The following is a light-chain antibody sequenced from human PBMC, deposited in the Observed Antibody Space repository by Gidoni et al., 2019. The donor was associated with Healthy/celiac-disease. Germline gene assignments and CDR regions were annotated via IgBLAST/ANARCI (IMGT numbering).Light chain of an antibody. CDR1: QSVLYSSNNKNY. J-gene: IGKJ1*01. CDR3: QQYYSTPRT. CDR2: WAS. Sequence: DIVMTPSPDPLAVSLGERATINCKSSQSVLYSSNNKNYLAWYQQKPGQPPKLLIYWASTRESGVPDRFSGSGSGTDFTLTSSSLQAEDVAVYYCQQYYSTPRTFGQGTKVEIK. V-gene: IGKV4-1*01.